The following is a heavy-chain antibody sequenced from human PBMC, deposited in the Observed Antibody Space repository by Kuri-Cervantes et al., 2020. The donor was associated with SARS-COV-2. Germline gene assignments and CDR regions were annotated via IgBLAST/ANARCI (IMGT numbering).Heavy chain of an antibody. CDR1: GFTFSNAW. D-gene: IGHD1-26*01. J-gene: IGHJ6*03. Sequence: GESLKISCAASGFTFSNAWMSWVRQAPGKGLEWVGRIKSETDGGTTDYAAPVKGRFTISRDDSKNTLYLQMNSLRAEDTAVYYCARVHKAGATYYYYYMDVWGKGTTVTVSS. CDR2: IKSETDGGTT. CDR3: ARVHKAGATYYYYYMDV. V-gene: IGHV3-15*01.